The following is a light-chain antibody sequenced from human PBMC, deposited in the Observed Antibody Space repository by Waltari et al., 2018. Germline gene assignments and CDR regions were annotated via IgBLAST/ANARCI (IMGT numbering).Light chain of an antibody. V-gene: IGKV3-11*01. J-gene: IGKJ1*01. CDR1: QSLRRY. Sequence: EIVLTQSPATLPLSPGERATLSCSASQSLRRYLAWYQQKPGQAPRLLIYDVSNRATGIPARFSGSGSGTDFTLTISSLEPEDFAVYYCQQRSNWPGTFGQGTRVEIK. CDR2: DVS. CDR3: QQRSNWPGT.